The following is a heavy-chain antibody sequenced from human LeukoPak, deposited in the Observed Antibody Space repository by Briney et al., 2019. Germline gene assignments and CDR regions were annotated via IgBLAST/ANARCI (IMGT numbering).Heavy chain of an antibody. CDR3: AKEGEV. Sequence: TGGSLRLSCAASGFTFDDYAMHWVRQAPGKGLEWVSGISWNSGSIGYADSVKGRFTIPRDNAKNSLYLQMNSLRAEDTALYYCAKEGEVRGQGTLVTVSS. D-gene: IGHD3-10*01. V-gene: IGHV3-9*01. J-gene: IGHJ4*02. CDR1: GFTFDDYA. CDR2: ISWNSGSI.